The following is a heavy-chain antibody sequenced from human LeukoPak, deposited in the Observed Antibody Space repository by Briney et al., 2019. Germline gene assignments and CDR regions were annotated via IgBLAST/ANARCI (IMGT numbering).Heavy chain of an antibody. V-gene: IGHV4-59*01. D-gene: IGHD6-19*01. CDR3: ARGNIAVTGPGVFYYYGMDV. CDR1: RGSIISYY. CDR2: VFHTGST. Sequence: PSETLSLTCTVSRGSIISYYWSWIRQSPGKGLEWIGYVFHTGSTNYNPSLRSLVTMSVDTSRSPFSLEVKSVTAADTGVYFGARGNIAVTGPGVFYYYGMDVWGQGTTVTVSS. J-gene: IGHJ6*02.